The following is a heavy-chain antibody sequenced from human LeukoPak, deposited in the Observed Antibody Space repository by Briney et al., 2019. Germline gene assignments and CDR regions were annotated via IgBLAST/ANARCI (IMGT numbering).Heavy chain of an antibody. V-gene: IGHV3-53*01. CDR1: GFSVSGNY. CDR2: ISSGGDT. Sequence: PGGSLRLSCAASGFSVSGNYVSWVRQAPGQGLERVSVISSGGDTFYADSVKGRFTISRDNSKSTLYLQMNSLRAEDTAVYYCARGGDTRGSTRSAFDIWGRGTMVTVSS. CDR3: ARGGDTRGSTRSAFDI. J-gene: IGHJ3*02. D-gene: IGHD3-22*01.